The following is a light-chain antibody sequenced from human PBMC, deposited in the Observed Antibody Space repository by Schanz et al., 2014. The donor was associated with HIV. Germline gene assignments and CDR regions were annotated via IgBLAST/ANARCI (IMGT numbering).Light chain of an antibody. CDR1: SSDVGGYNY. CDR2: DVN. CDR3: AAWDDSLNGYWV. Sequence: QSALTQPPSASGSPGQSVTISCTGTSSDVGGYNYVSWYQQHPGKAPKLMIYDVNKRPSGVPDRFSGSKSGNTTSLTISGLQAEDEADYYCAAWDDSLNGYWVFGGGTKLTVL. J-gene: IGLJ3*02. V-gene: IGLV2-8*01.